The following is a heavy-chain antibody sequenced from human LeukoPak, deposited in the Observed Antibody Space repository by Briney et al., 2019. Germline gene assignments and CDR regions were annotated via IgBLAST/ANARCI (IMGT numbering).Heavy chain of an antibody. D-gene: IGHD3-10*01. CDR1: GFTVSSNY. Sequence: PGGSLRLSCAASGFTVSSNYMSWVRQAPGKGLEWVSVIYSGGITYYADSVKGRVTMSRDDSKNTLFLQMNSLRAEDTAVYYCARGMVRGVIRGSFDYWGQGTPVTVSS. CDR3: ARGMVRGVIRGSFDY. J-gene: IGHJ4*02. V-gene: IGHV3-66*01. CDR2: IYSGGIT.